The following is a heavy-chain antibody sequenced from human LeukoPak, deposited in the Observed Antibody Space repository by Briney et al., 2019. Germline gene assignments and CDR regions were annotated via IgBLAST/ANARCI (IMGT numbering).Heavy chain of an antibody. D-gene: IGHD2-2*01. J-gene: IGHJ5*02. CDR3: ARGGYCSSTSCLGLSSWFDP. CDR1: GFTFDDYG. V-gene: IGHV3-20*01. Sequence: GGSLRLSCAASGFTFDDYGMSWVRQAPGKGLGWVSGINWNGGSTGYADSVKGRFTISRDNAKNSLYLQMNSLRAEDTALYHCARGGYCSSTSCLGLSSWFDPWGQGTLVTVSS. CDR2: INWNGGST.